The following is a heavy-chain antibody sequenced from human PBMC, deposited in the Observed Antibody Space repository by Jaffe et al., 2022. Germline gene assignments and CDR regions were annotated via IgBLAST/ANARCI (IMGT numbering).Heavy chain of an antibody. J-gene: IGHJ4*02. CDR3: ARQNSLLRSYYDFWSGYYGFAGGCDY. CDR2: IKQDGSEK. D-gene: IGHD3-3*01. CDR1: GFTFSSYW. V-gene: IGHV3-7*01. Sequence: EVQLVESGGGLVQPGGSLRLSCAASGFTFSSYWMSWVRQAPGKGLEWVANIKQDGSEKYYVDSVKGRFTISRDNAKNSLYLQMNSLRAEDTAVYYCARQNSLLRSYYDFWSGYYGFAGGCDYWGQGTLVTVSS.